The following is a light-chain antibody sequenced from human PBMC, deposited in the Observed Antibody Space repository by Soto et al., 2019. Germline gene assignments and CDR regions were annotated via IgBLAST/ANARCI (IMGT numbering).Light chain of an antibody. CDR1: QSVSSSY. CDR3: QQYGSSPRT. J-gene: IGKJ2*01. V-gene: IGKV3-20*01. Sequence: EIVLTQSPGTLSLSPGERATLSCRASQSVSSSYLAWYHQKPGQAPRLLIYGASSRATGIPDRFSGSGSGTDFTLTITRLEPEDFPVYFCQQYGSSPRTFGQGTKLEIK. CDR2: GAS.